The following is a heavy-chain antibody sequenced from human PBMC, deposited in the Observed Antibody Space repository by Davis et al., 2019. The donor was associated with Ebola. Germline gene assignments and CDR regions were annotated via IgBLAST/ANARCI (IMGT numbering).Heavy chain of an antibody. D-gene: IGHD6-13*01. Sequence: ASVKVSCKAFGYIFTNYYIHWVRQAPGQGLEWMGIINPSGGGTRYAQKFQGRVTMTSDTSTTSVYMELRSLTSEDTAVYYCAREILASSSWPNYYGMDVWGKGTTVTVSS. J-gene: IGHJ6*04. CDR1: GYIFTNYY. CDR3: AREILASSSWPNYYGMDV. CDR2: INPSGGGT. V-gene: IGHV1-46*01.